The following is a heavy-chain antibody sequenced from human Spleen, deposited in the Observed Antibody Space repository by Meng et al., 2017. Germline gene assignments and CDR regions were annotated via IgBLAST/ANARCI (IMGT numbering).Heavy chain of an antibody. CDR2: INHRRST. CDR3: ARGPTTMAHDFDY. J-gene: IGHJ4*02. Sequence: QVQLPPVGARLLTPSETPSPPCFLSGRSSSALHWSWIRQPPGKGLEWIGQINHRRSTNYIPPLESRATITVDTSPNNLSLKLSSVTAADSAVYYCARGPTTMAHDFDYWGQGTLVTVSS. V-gene: IGHV4-34*01. D-gene: IGHD4-11*01. CDR1: GRSSSALH.